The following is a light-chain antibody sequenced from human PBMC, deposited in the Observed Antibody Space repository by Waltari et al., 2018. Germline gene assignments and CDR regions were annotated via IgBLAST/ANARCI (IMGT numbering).Light chain of an antibody. CDR3: NSFTSSTTRYV. CDR2: EVS. CDR1: SSDVGGYNY. Sequence: QSALTQPASVSGSPGQSITISCTGTSSDVGGYNYVSWYQQHPGKAPKLMIYEVSNRPSGVSNRFSGSKSGNTASLTISGLQAEDEADYYCNSFTSSTTRYVFGGGTKVTVL. J-gene: IGLJ1*01. V-gene: IGLV2-14*01.